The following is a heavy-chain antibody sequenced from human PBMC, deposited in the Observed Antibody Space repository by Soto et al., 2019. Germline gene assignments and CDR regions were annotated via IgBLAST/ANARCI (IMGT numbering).Heavy chain of an antibody. V-gene: IGHV3-74*01. CDR3: TRDENGVGPTQDY. J-gene: IGHJ4*02. CDR1: GFTFSHYW. Sequence: EMQLVESGGGLVQPGGSLRLSCAASGFTFSHYWMHWVRQVPGKGLVWVSRINNDGTRTFYAGSVKGRFTVSRDNAKNTLYLQMNSLRAEDTALYYCTRDENGVGPTQDYWGQGTLVTVSS. CDR2: INNDGTRT. D-gene: IGHD1-26*01.